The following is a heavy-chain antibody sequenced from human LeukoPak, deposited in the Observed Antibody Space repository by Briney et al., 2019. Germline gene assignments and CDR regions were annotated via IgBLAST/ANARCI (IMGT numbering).Heavy chain of an antibody. Sequence: ASVKVSCKASGYTFTSYYMHWVRQAPGQGLEWMGIINPSGGSTSYAQKFQGRVTMTRDMSTSTVYMELSSLRSEDTAVYYCARDLFGTSRGYSGYDLSYWGQGTLVTVSS. V-gene: IGHV1-46*01. CDR2: INPSGGST. CDR3: ARDLFGTSRGYSGYDLSY. J-gene: IGHJ4*02. CDR1: GYTFTSYY. D-gene: IGHD5-12*01.